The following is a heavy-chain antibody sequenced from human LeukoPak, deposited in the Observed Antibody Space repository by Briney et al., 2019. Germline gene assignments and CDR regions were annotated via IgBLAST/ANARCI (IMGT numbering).Heavy chain of an antibody. CDR2: TYYSGST. CDR3: ARHGRGSRGDFWSGYYTGVLGAYDY. CDR1: GGSISSSSYY. J-gene: IGHJ4*02. D-gene: IGHD3-3*01. V-gene: IGHV4-39*01. Sequence: SETLSLTCTVSGGSISSSSYYWGWIRQPPGKGLEWIGSTYYSGSTYYNPSLKSRVTISVDTSKNQFSLKLSSVTAADTAVYYCARHGRGSRGDFWSGYYTGVLGAYDYWGQGTLVTVSS.